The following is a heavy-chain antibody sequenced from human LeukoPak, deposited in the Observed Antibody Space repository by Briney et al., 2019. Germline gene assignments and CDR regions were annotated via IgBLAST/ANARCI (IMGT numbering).Heavy chain of an antibody. V-gene: IGHV5-51*01. CDR3: ARHRRQYYYDSSGYSSPIDY. D-gene: IGHD3-22*01. CDR1: GYSFTSYW. Sequence: GESLKISCKGSGYSFTSYWIGWVRQMPGKGLEWMGIIYPGDSDTRYSPSFQGQVTISADKSISTAYLQWSSLKASDTAMYYCARHRRQYYYDSSGYSSPIDYWGQGTLVTVSS. CDR2: IYPGDSDT. J-gene: IGHJ4*02.